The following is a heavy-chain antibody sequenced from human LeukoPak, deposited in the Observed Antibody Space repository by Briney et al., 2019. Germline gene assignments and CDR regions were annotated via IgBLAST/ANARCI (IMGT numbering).Heavy chain of an antibody. CDR2: IRYDGSNE. Sequence: GGSLRLSCAASGFSFNSYGMHWVRQAPGKGLEWVAFIRYDGSNECYADSVRGRFTISRDNSKNTLYLQMNSLRPEDTAVYYCAKEGYYYLDVWGKGTPVTVSS. V-gene: IGHV3-30*02. J-gene: IGHJ6*03. CDR3: AKEGYYYLDV. CDR1: GFSFNSYG.